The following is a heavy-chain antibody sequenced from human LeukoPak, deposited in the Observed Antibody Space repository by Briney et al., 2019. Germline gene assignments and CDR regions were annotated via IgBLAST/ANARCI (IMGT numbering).Heavy chain of an antibody. D-gene: IGHD6-13*01. CDR3: ARGVYIAAAQYGY. CDR2: IYYSGTT. Sequence: SETLSLTCTVSGASISSYYWSWIRQPPGEGLEWIGYIYYSGTTNYNPSLKSRVTLSVDTSKNQFSLKLRCVTAADTAVYYCARGVYIAAAQYGYWGQGTLVTVSS. CDR1: GASISSYY. J-gene: IGHJ4*02. V-gene: IGHV4-59*01.